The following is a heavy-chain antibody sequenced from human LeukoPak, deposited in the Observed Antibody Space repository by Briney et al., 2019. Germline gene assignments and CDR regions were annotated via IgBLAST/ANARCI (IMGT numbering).Heavy chain of an antibody. D-gene: IGHD3-22*01. CDR2: INSDGSIT. Sequence: PGGSLRLSCAASGFTFTTYWMHWVRQAPGKGLVRVSHINSDGSITSYADSVKGRFTISRDNSKNTLYLQMNSLRAEDTAVYYCAKSGEWLLLHYFDYWGQGTLVTVSS. V-gene: IGHV3-74*01. CDR3: AKSGEWLLLHYFDY. CDR1: GFTFTTYW. J-gene: IGHJ4*02.